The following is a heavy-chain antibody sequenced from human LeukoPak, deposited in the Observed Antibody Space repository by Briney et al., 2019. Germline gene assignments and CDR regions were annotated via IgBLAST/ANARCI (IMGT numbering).Heavy chain of an antibody. CDR3: ARVNWSGSGSYRAFDY. J-gene: IGHJ4*02. CDR1: GGSISSGGYY. Sequence: SQTLSLTCTVSGGSISSGGYYWSWVRQPPGKGLEWIGYIYYSGSTDYNPSLKSRVTISVDTSKSQFSLNLTSVTAADTAVYYCARVNWSGSGSYRAFDYWGQGTLVTVSS. V-gene: IGHV4-61*08. CDR2: IYYSGST. D-gene: IGHD3-10*01.